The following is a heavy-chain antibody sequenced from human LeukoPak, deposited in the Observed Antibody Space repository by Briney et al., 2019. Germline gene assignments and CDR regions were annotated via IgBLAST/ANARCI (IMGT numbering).Heavy chain of an antibody. CDR1: GSTFTTYH. D-gene: IGHD3-10*01. J-gene: IGHJ3*02. V-gene: IGHV1-46*01. CDR3: ARPAPSGVDAFDT. Sequence: ASVTVSCTSSGSTFTTYHMHSVRAGPGQGLGWMGTFYPSGSRTDYAQKVQGRVTVTRDTSTSTVYMELSSLRSEGTAVYYCARPAPSGVDAFDTWGQGTLVTVSS. CDR2: FYPSGSRT.